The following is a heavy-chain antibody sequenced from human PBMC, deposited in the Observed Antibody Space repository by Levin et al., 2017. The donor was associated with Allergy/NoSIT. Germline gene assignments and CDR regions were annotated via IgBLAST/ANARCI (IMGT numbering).Heavy chain of an antibody. V-gene: IGHV4-59*01. J-gene: IGHJ3*02. CDR2: IYYSGST. CDR3: ARGSSSRSAFDI. Sequence: SETLSLTCTVSGGSISSYSWSWIRQPPGKGLEWIGYIYYSGSTNYNPSLKSRVTISVDTSKNQFSLKLSSVTAADTAVFYCARGSSSRSAFDIWGQGTMVTVSS. CDR1: GGSISSYS. D-gene: IGHD6-19*01.